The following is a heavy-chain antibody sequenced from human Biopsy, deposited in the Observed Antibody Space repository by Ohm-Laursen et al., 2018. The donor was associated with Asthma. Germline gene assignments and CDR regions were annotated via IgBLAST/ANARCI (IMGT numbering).Heavy chain of an antibody. CDR3: ARGPPVDRED. J-gene: IGHJ4*02. V-gene: IGHV4-39*07. CDR1: ADSISSNNFY. CDR2: ISYTGST. D-gene: IGHD5-24*01. Sequence: PSQTLSLTCAVSADSISSNNFYWGWIRQPPGKGLEWIATISYTGSTYYNPSLKSRVTISVDTSKNQFSLKLSSVTAADTAVYYCARGPPVDREDWGQGTLVTVSS.